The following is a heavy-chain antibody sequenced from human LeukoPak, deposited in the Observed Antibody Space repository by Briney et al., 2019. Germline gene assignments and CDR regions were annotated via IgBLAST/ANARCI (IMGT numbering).Heavy chain of an antibody. V-gene: IGHV3-74*01. CDR1: GFTFSSYW. Sequence: PGGSLRLSCAASGFTFSSYWMHWVRQVPGKGLVWVARINEHGSITDYADSVKDRFTVSRDNAWNTLYLQMNSLRAEDTAVYYCARDVAGSGSPWGQGTLITVSS. D-gene: IGHD3-10*01. CDR2: INEHGSIT. CDR3: ARDVAGSGSP. J-gene: IGHJ5*02.